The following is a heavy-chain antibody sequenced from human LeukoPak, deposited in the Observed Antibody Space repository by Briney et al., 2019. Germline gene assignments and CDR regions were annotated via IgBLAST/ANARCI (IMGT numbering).Heavy chain of an antibody. V-gene: IGHV4-59*01. Sequence: PSETLSLTCTVSGGSISSYYWSWLRQPPGKGLEWIGYIYYSGSTNYNPSLKSRVTISVDTSKNQFPLKLSSVTAADTAVYYCARVWYNAFDIWGQGTMVTVSS. CDR1: GGSISSYY. CDR2: IYYSGST. D-gene: IGHD6-13*01. J-gene: IGHJ3*02. CDR3: ARVWYNAFDI.